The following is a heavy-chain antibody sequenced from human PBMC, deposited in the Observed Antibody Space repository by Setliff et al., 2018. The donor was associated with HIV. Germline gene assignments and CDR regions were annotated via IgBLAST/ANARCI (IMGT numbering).Heavy chain of an antibody. CDR1: RDAMSSSSDS. V-gene: IGHV4-61*09. CDR3: ARAHYDIGNYYMDV. CDR2: IDTSGST. D-gene: IGHD3-9*01. Sequence: SETLSLTCTVSRDAMSSSSDSWTWIRQPAGKGLEWIGHIDTSGSTSYNPSLKSRVTISVDTSKNQFSLKLRSVTAADTAVYYCARAHYDIGNYYMDVWGKGTTVTVSS. J-gene: IGHJ6*03.